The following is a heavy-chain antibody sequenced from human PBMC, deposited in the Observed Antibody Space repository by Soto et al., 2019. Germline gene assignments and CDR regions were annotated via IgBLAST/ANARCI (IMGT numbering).Heavy chain of an antibody. CDR2: ISSGSTYI. CDR1: GFTFGTYS. V-gene: IGHV3-21*01. CDR3: ARDLVMGDFPSGYYGMDV. Sequence: EVQLVESGGGLVKPGGSLRLSCAASGFTFGTYSINWVRQAPGRGLEWVSSISSGSTYIYYADSVKGRFTISRDNANNSLYLQMNSLRTEDTAVYYCARDLVMGDFPSGYYGMDVWGRGTTVTVSS. D-gene: IGHD3-3*01. J-gene: IGHJ6*02.